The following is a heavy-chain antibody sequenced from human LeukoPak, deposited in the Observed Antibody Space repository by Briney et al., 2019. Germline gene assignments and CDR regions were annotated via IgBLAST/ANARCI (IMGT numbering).Heavy chain of an antibody. CDR2: ISSSSSYI. CDR1: GFTFSSYS. D-gene: IGHD3-3*01. V-gene: IGHV3-21*04. J-gene: IGHJ4*02. CDR3: AKDESYYDFWSGYYRYYFDY. Sequence: GGSLRLSCAASGFTFSSYSMNWVRQASGKGLEWVSSISSSSSYIYYADSVKGRFTISRDNAKNSLYLLMNSLRAEDTAVYYCAKDESYYDFWSGYYRYYFDYWGQGTLVTVSS.